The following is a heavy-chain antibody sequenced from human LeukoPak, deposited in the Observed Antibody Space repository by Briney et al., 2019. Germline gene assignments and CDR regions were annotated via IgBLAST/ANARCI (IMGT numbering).Heavy chain of an antibody. CDR3: ARTYYYGSGRSEVDY. V-gene: IGHV1-2*02. CDR1: GYTFTGYY. CDR2: INPNSGGT. Sequence: AASVKVSCKASGYTFTGYYMHWVRQAPGQGLEWMGWINPNSGGTNYAQKFQGRVTMTRDTSISTAYMELSRLRSDDTAVYYCARTYYYGSGRSEVDYWGQGTLVTVSS. J-gene: IGHJ4*02. D-gene: IGHD3-10*01.